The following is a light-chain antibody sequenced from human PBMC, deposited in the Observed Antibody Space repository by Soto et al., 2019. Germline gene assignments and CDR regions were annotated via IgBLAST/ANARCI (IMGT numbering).Light chain of an antibody. J-gene: IGKJ1*01. CDR3: QHYNSYSEA. V-gene: IGKV3-15*01. Sequence: EIVMTQSPATLSVSTGERATLSCRASQSVSSDLAWYHQKPGQAPRLLIYGASTRATGTPARFSGSGSGTEFTLTISSLQPDDFATYYCQHYNSYSEAFGQGTKVDIK. CDR1: QSVSSD. CDR2: GAS.